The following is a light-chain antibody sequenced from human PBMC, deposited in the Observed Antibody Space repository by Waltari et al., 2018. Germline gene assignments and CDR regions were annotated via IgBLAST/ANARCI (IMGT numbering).Light chain of an antibody. CDR3: SSYTSSSVV. Sequence: QSALTQPASVSGSPGQSLTISCTGNSSDVGGYNYVSWYQQHPGKAPKLMIYDVSNRPSGVSNRFSGSKSGNTASLTISGLQAEDEADYYCSSYTSSSVVFGGGTKLTVL. CDR2: DVS. J-gene: IGLJ2*01. V-gene: IGLV2-14*03. CDR1: SSDVGGYNY.